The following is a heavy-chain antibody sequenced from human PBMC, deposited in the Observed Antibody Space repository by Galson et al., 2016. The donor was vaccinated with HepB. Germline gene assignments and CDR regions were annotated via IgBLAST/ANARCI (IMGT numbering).Heavy chain of an antibody. Sequence: SLRLSCAASTFTFSNYAMTWVRQGPGKGLEWVSTISGSGDSTYYADSVKGRFTISRDNSKNTLYLQMNSLRAEDTAVYYCAKGYGFYDYWGQGTLVTVSS. J-gene: IGHJ4*02. CDR1: TFTFSNYA. D-gene: IGHD5-18*01. V-gene: IGHV3-23*01. CDR3: AKGYGFYDY. CDR2: ISGSGDST.